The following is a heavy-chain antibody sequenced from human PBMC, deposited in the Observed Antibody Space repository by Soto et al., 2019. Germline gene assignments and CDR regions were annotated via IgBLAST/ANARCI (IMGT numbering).Heavy chain of an antibody. J-gene: IGHJ4*02. D-gene: IGHD2-2*01. CDR1: GGSISSYY. V-gene: IGHV4-59*01. Sequence: QVQLQESGPGLVKPSETLSLTCTVSGGSISSYYWSWIRQPPGKGLEWIGYIYYSGRTNYNPSLKSRVTISVDTAKNQVSLNLSSVTAADTAVYYCARASCISTSCYAWELGFDYWGQGTLVTVSS. CDR2: IYYSGRT. CDR3: ARASCISTSCYAWELGFDY.